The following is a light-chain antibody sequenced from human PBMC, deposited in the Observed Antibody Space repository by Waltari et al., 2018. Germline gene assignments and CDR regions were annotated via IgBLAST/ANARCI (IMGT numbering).Light chain of an antibody. Sequence: EIMLTQSPGTLSLSPGERATLSCRASQSISKYLAWYQQKPGQAPSLLIEDASRMATGIPDRFSGSGSGTDFSLTISRLEPEDFAVYYCQKYGSLPATFGQGTKVEIK. J-gene: IGKJ1*01. CDR2: DAS. CDR3: QKYGSLPAT. CDR1: QSISKY. V-gene: IGKV3-20*01.